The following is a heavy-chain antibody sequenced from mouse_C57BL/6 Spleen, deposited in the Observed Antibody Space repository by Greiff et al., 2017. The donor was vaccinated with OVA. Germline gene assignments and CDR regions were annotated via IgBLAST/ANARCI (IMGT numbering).Heavy chain of an antibody. Sequence: HLHPSLSYLSIPFSSFNLSFNSSCYTFTSYGISWVKQRTGQGLEWIGEIYPRSGNTYYNEKFKGKATLTADKSSSTAYMELRSLTSEDSAVYFCARSTTGDYYAMDYWGQGTSVTVSS. V-gene: IGHV1-81*01. J-gene: IGHJ4*01. CDR3: ARSTTGDYYAMDY. CDR1: CYTFTSYG. CDR2: IYPRSGNT. D-gene: IGHD1-1*01.